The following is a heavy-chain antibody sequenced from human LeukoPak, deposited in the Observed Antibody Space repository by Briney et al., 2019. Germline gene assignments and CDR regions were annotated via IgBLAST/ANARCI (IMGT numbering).Heavy chain of an antibody. CDR3: ARTDIVGASYDAFDI. J-gene: IGHJ3*02. Sequence: ASVKVSCKASGYTSTSYAMHWVRQAPGQRLEWMGWINAGNGNTKYSQKFQGRVTITRDTSASTAYMELSSLRSEDTAVYYCARTDIVGASYDAFDIWGQGTMVTVSS. CDR1: GYTSTSYA. D-gene: IGHD1-26*01. V-gene: IGHV1-3*01. CDR2: INAGNGNT.